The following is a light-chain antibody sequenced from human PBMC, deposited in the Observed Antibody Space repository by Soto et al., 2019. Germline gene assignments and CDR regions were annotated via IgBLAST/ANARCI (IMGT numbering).Light chain of an antibody. CDR3: QSYDSSLSGSTV. J-gene: IGLJ1*01. CDR2: DNN. CDR1: SSNIGAGYD. Sequence: QSVLTQPPSVSGAPGQRVTISCTGSSSNIGAGYDVHWYQQLPGTAPKLLISDNNNRPSGVPDRFPGSKSGTSASLAITGLQAEDEADYYCQSYDSSLSGSTVFGTGTKVTVL. V-gene: IGLV1-40*01.